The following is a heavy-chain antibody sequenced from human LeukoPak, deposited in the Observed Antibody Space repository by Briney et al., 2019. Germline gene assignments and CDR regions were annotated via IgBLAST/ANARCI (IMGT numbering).Heavy chain of an antibody. CDR1: GYTFTAYG. V-gene: IGHV1-18*01. Sequence: ASVKVSCKASGYTFTAYGISWVRQAPGQGLEWMGWISANNGNTNYAQRVQGRVTMTRDTSTSTAYMELRSLRYDDTAVYYCSRDDGPFGGVRFDHWGQGTLVTVSS. D-gene: IGHD3-16*01. J-gene: IGHJ4*02. CDR2: ISANNGNT. CDR3: SRDDGPFGGVRFDH.